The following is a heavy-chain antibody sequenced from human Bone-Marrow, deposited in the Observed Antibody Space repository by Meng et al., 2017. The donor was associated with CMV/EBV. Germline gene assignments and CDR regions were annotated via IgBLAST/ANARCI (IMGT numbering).Heavy chain of an antibody. CDR3: ARWRGSTSLDY. D-gene: IGHD2-2*01. CDR1: GFTFSNHY. CDR2: ISGTDSTI. V-gene: IGHV3-11*04. Sequence: GESLKISCVASGFTFSNHYMSWIRQAPGKGLEWISDISGTDSTIYYIDSVKGRFIISRDNAKNSLYLQMNSLRAEDTAVYYCARWRGSTSLDYWGQGTLVTVSS. J-gene: IGHJ4*02.